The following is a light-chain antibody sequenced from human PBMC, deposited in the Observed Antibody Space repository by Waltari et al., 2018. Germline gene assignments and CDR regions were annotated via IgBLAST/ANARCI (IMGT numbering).Light chain of an antibody. CDR3: LQDYNYPLT. Sequence: AIQMTQSPSSLSAYVGDRVTITCRASQGIRTELGWYQQIPGTAPKLLIYASTLEFGGPSRFSGSGSGTDFSLTIDGLQTEDFATYYCLQDYNYPLTFGGGTKVEIK. CDR2: AS. J-gene: IGKJ4*01. CDR1: QGIRTE. V-gene: IGKV1-6*01.